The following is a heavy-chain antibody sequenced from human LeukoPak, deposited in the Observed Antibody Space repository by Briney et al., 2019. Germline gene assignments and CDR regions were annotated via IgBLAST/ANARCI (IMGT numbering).Heavy chain of an antibody. CDR2: INHSGST. Sequence: SETLSLTCTVSGYSISSGYYWSWIRQPPGKGLEWIGEINHSGSTNYNPSLKSRVTISVDTSKNQFSLKLSSVTAADTAVYYCARVSRITKSFSYQLLYYFDYWGQGTLVTVSS. D-gene: IGHD2-2*01. CDR3: ARVSRITKSFSYQLLYYFDY. V-gene: IGHV4-38-2*02. J-gene: IGHJ4*02. CDR1: GYSISSGYY.